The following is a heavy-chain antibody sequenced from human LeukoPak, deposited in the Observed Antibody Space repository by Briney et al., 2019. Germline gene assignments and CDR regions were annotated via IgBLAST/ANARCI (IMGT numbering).Heavy chain of an antibody. CDR2: IIPIFGTG. CDR3: ARSYNWNNVDY. D-gene: IGHD1/OR15-1a*01. CDR1: GGTFSSDA. J-gene: IGHJ4*02. Sequence: SVKVSCKASGGTFSSDAISWVRQAPGQGLEWMGGIIPIFGTGNYAQKFQGRVTITADESANTAYMELNSLRSDDTAMYYCARSYNWNNVDYWGQGTLVTVSS. V-gene: IGHV1-69*13.